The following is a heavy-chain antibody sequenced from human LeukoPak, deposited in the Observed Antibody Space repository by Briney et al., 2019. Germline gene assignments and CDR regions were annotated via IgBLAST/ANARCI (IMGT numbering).Heavy chain of an antibody. V-gene: IGHV3-64D*09. J-gene: IGHJ4*02. Sequence: GGSLRLSCSASGSTFSRYAMHWVRQAPGKGLEYVSAISSNGGSTYYGDSVKGRFTISRDNSKNTLYLQMSSLRAEDTAVYYCVKARGIQLWLPGDYWGQGTLVTVSS. D-gene: IGHD5-18*01. CDR3: VKARGIQLWLPGDY. CDR2: ISSNGGST. CDR1: GSTFSRYA.